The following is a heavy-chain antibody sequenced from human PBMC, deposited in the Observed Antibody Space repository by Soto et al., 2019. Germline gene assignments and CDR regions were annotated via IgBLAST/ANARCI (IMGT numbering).Heavy chain of an antibody. D-gene: IGHD1-1*01. V-gene: IGHV3-21*01. CDR2: ISSSSSYI. CDR1: GFTFSSYS. CDR3: ARGQGADERGAFDI. J-gene: IGHJ3*02. Sequence: EVQLVESGGGLVKPGGSLRLSCAASGFTFSSYSMNWVRQAPGKGLEWVSYISSSSSYIYYADSVKGRFTISRDNAKNALYLQMNSLRAEDTAVYYCARGQGADERGAFDIWGQGTMVTVSS.